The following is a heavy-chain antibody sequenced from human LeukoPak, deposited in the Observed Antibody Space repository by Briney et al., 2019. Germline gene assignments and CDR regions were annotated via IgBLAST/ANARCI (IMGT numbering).Heavy chain of an antibody. Sequence: PSETLSLTCTVSGGSISSYYWSWLRQPPGKGLEWIGYIYYSGSTNYNPSLKSRVTISVDTSKNQFSLKLSSVTAADTAVYYCARMSPRYSSGYGTKDFDYWGQGTLVTVSS. V-gene: IGHV4-59*01. CDR2: IYYSGST. D-gene: IGHD6-19*01. J-gene: IGHJ4*02. CDR3: ARMSPRYSSGYGTKDFDY. CDR1: GGSISSYY.